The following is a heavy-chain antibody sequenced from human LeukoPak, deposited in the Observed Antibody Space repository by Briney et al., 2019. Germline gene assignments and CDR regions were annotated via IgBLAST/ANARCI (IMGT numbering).Heavy chain of an antibody. V-gene: IGHV3-23*01. CDR1: GFTFSSYA. CDR2: ISGSGGST. Sequence: GGSLRLSCAASGFTFSSYAMSWVRQAPGKGLEWVSAISGSGGSTYYADSVKGRFTISRDNSKNTLYLQMNSLRAEDTAVYYRAKDRGVVVAATLYDAFDIWGQGTMVTVSS. D-gene: IGHD2-15*01. J-gene: IGHJ3*02. CDR3: AKDRGVVVAATLYDAFDI.